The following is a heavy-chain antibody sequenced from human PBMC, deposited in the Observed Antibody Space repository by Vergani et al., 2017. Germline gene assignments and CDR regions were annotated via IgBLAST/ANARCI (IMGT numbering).Heavy chain of an antibody. CDR3: ARAPAGGYQPRGRFDY. J-gene: IGHJ4*02. CDR1: GGSISSSSYY. Sequence: QLQLQESGPGLVKPSETLSLTCTVSGGSISSSSYYWSWIRQHPGKGLEWIGYIYYSGSTYYNPSLKSRVTISVDTSKNQFSLKLSSVTAADTAVYYCARAPAGGYQPRGRFDYWGQGTLVTVSS. CDR2: IYYSGST. V-gene: IGHV4-31*03. D-gene: IGHD3-22*01.